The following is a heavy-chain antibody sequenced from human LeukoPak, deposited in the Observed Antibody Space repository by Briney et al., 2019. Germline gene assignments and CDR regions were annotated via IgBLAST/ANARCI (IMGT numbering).Heavy chain of an antibody. J-gene: IGHJ2*01. CDR1: GGSFNRYA. CDR2: IIPIFGTA. V-gene: IGHV1-69*06. CDR3: ARSQPLAYFDL. Sequence: SVKVSCKASGGSFNRYAISWVGQAPSQGLEWMGGIIPIFGTANYAQKFQGRVPITADKSTNTAYMELSSLRSEDTAVYYCARSQPLAYFDLWGRGTLVTVSS.